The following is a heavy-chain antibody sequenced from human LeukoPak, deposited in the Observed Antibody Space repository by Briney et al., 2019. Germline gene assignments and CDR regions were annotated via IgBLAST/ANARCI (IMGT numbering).Heavy chain of an antibody. J-gene: IGHJ4*02. D-gene: IGHD3-22*01. CDR3: ARHIIYDSSGRFAY. V-gene: IGHV1-18*01. CDR1: GYTFTSYG. CDR2: ISAYNGNT. Sequence: ASVKVSCKASGYTFTSYGISWVRQAPGQGLEWMGWISAYNGNTNYAQKLQGRVTMTTDTSTSTAYMELRSLRSDDTAVYYCARHIIYDSSGRFAYWGQGTLVTVSS.